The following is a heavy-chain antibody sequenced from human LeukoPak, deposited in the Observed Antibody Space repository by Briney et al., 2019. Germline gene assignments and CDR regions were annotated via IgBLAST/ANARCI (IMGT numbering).Heavy chain of an antibody. D-gene: IGHD3-9*01. CDR3: ARSGGYFDWLLDFDY. Sequence: PSETLSLTCTVSGGSFISDYWNWIRQPPGKGLEWIGYIYYSGSTNYNPSLKSRVTISVDTSKNQFSLKLSSVTAADTAVYYCARSGGYFDWLLDFDYWGQGTLVTVSS. CDR2: IYYSGST. J-gene: IGHJ4*02. CDR1: GGSFISDY. V-gene: IGHV4-59*01.